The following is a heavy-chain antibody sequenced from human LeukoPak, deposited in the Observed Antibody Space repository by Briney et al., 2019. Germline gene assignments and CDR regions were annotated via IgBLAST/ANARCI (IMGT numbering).Heavy chain of an antibody. D-gene: IGHD1-26*01. V-gene: IGHV3-23*01. CDR3: AKKGATTGDFDY. Sequence: GGSLRLSCAASGFTFSNFLMTWVRQAPGKGPEWVSAISGSGGDTYYADSVKGRLTISRDNSKNTLYLQMNSLRAEDTAVYYCAKKGATTGDFDYWGQGTLVTVSS. CDR2: ISGSGGDT. J-gene: IGHJ4*02. CDR1: GFTFSNFL.